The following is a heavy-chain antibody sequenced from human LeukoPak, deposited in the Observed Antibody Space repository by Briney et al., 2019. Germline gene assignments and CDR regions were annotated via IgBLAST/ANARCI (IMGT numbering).Heavy chain of an antibody. CDR1: GHTFTSYD. CDR3: ARGEGDGYKNYYYYYMDV. Sequence: ASVKVSCKASGHTFTSYDINWVRQATGQGLEWMGWMNPNSGNTGYAQKFQGRVTITRNTSISTAYMELSSLRSEDTAVYYCARGEGDGYKNYYYYYMDVWGKGTTVTVSS. D-gene: IGHD5-24*01. V-gene: IGHV1-8*03. J-gene: IGHJ6*03. CDR2: MNPNSGNT.